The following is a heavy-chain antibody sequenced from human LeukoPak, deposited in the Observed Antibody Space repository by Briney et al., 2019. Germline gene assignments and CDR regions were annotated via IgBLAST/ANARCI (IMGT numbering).Heavy chain of an antibody. CDR1: GLTLSANA. D-gene: IGHD3-22*01. Sequence: GGSLRLSCAASGLTLSANAMAWVRQAPGKGLEWVSTIRGSGRTTYSAGSVKARFTISRANSNNILYLQVNSLRARDRAVSYCATDYYYDSGGSYYGDAFDIWGQGTMVTVSS. CDR3: ATDYYYDSGGSYYGDAFDI. J-gene: IGHJ3*02. V-gene: IGHV3-23*01. CDR2: IRGSGRTT.